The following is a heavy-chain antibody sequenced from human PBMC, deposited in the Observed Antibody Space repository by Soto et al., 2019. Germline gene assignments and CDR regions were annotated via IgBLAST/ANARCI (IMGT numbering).Heavy chain of an antibody. Sequence: GGSLRLSCTASGFTFGDYAMSWFRQAPGKGLEWVGFIRSKAYGGTTEYAASVKGRFTISRDDSKSIAYLQMNSLKTEDTAVYYCTRVGLRFLEWLPLYYFDYWGQGTLVTVSS. V-gene: IGHV3-49*03. CDR1: GFTFGDYA. CDR2: IRSKAYGGTT. CDR3: TRVGLRFLEWLPLYYFDY. D-gene: IGHD3-3*01. J-gene: IGHJ4*02.